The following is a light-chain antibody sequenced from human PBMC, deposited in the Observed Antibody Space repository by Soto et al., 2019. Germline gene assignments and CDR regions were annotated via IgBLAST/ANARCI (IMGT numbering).Light chain of an antibody. Sequence: EIVLTQSPATLSLSPGERATLSCRASQSVSSYLAWYQQRPGQAPRLLIYDASKRATGIPAKFSGSGSGTDFTLTISALEPEDFAVYYCQQRSNWPPTFGGGTKVDIK. J-gene: IGKJ4*01. CDR3: QQRSNWPPT. CDR2: DAS. V-gene: IGKV3-11*01. CDR1: QSVSSY.